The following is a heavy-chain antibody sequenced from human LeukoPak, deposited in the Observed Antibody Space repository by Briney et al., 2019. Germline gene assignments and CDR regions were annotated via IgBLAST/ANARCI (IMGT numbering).Heavy chain of an antibody. V-gene: IGHV4-59*01. D-gene: IGHD6-13*01. CDR3: ARGVYIAAAQYAY. J-gene: IGHJ4*02. CDR1: GGSISTYY. Sequence: SETLSLTCTVSGGSISTYYWSWIRQPPGKGLEWIGYIYYSGTTNYNPSLKSRVTISVDTSKNQFSLKLSSVTAADTAVYYCARGVYIAAAQYAYWGQGTLVTVSS. CDR2: IYYSGTT.